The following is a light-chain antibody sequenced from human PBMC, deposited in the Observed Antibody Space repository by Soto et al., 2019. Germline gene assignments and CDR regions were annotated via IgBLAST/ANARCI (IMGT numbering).Light chain of an antibody. V-gene: IGLV2-14*01. CDR1: SSDVGGYTF. CDR3: SSYTSSSTSVV. Sequence: QSALTQPASVSGSPGQSITISCTGTSSDVGGYTFVSWYQQHPGKAPKLMIYDVSNRPSGVSNRLSGSKTGNTASLTISGLQAEDEADYYCSSYTSSSTSVVFGGGTKLTVL. J-gene: IGLJ2*01. CDR2: DVS.